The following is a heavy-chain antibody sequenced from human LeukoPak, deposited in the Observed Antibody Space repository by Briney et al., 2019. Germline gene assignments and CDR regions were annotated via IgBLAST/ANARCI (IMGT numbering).Heavy chain of an antibody. Sequence: SETLSLTCTVSGYSISSGYYWGWIRQPPGKGLEWIGSIYYSGSTYYNPSLKSRVTISVDTSKNQFSLKLSSVTAADTAVYYCARMVRGVTLYNWFDPWGQGTLVTVSS. D-gene: IGHD3-10*01. CDR1: GYSISSGYY. J-gene: IGHJ5*02. CDR3: ARMVRGVTLYNWFDP. V-gene: IGHV4-38-2*02. CDR2: IYYSGST.